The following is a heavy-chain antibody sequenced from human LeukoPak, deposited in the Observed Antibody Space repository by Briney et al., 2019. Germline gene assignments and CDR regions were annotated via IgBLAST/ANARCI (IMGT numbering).Heavy chain of an antibody. J-gene: IGHJ4*02. CDR3: ANSYDFRDS. V-gene: IGHV3-7*03. D-gene: IGHD3-3*01. Sequence: GGSLRLSCAASGFTFNTYWMTWCRQAPGKGLEWVASIKPDGSEKYYGDSVKGRFTISRDNAKNSVYLQVNSLRAEDTAVYYCANSYDFRDSWGQGALVTVSS. CDR1: GFTFNTYW. CDR2: IKPDGSEK.